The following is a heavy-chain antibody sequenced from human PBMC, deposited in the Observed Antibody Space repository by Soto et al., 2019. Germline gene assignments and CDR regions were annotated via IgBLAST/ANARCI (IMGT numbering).Heavy chain of an antibody. Sequence: EVQLMESGGGIVQPGESLRLSCAASGFTFSSYWMHWVRQAPGKGLVWVSRINPDGTTTTYTDPVKARFTISRDNAENTLYLQMSSLRAEDTALYFCASVGVGEYSFDPWGQGTLVTVSS. V-gene: IGHV3-74*01. CDR2: INPDGTTT. CDR3: ASVGVGEYSFDP. CDR1: GFTFSSYW. D-gene: IGHD3-10*01. J-gene: IGHJ5*02.